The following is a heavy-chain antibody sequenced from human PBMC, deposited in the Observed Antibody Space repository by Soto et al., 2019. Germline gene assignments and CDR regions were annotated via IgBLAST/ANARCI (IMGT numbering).Heavy chain of an antibody. CDR1: GFTFSSYG. V-gene: IGHV3-33*01. Sequence: QVQLVESGGGVVQPGRSLRLSCAASGFTFSSYGMHWVRQAPGTGLVWVAVIWYDGSNKYYADSVKGRFTISRDNSKNTLYLQMNSLRAEDTAVYYCARDHVVGASHAFDIWGQGTMVTVSS. D-gene: IGHD1-26*01. J-gene: IGHJ3*02. CDR3: ARDHVVGASHAFDI. CDR2: IWYDGSNK.